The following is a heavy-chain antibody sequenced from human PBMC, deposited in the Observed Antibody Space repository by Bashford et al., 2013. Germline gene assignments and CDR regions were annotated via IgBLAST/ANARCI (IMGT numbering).Heavy chain of an antibody. V-gene: IGHV1-69*13. CDR2: ESSLLFGYE. CDR3: ARPYSSSSEQYYFDY. J-gene: IGHJ4*02. D-gene: IGHD6-6*01. Sequence: SVKVSCKASGGTFSSYAISWVRQAPWTKGRCSGVGGESSLLFGYEQTNAQKFQGESHDYRPDESTSTAYMELSSLRSEDTAVYYCARPYSSSSEQYYFDYWGRGNPSVTVSS. CDR1: GGTFSSYA.